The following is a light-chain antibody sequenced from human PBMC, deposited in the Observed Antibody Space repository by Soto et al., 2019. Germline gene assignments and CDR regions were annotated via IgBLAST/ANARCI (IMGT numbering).Light chain of an antibody. Sequence: EIVLTQSPGTLSLSPGERATLSCRASQSVSSSYLAWYQQKPGQAPRLLIYAASSSATGIPDRFSGSGSGTDFTLTISRLEPEDFAVYYCEEYGSSPRYTFGQGTKLEIK. CDR2: AAS. V-gene: IGKV3-20*01. CDR3: EEYGSSPRYT. CDR1: QSVSSSY. J-gene: IGKJ2*01.